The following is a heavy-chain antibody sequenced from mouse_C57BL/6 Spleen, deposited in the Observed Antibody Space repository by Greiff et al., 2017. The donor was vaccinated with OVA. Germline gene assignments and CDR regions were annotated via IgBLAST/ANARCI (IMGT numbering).Heavy chain of an antibody. CDR2: ISSGSSTI. CDR3: ARVNWDAMDY. V-gene: IGHV5-17*01. CDR1: GFTFSDYG. D-gene: IGHD4-1*01. Sequence: EVKLMESGGGLVKPGGSLKLSCAASGFTFSDYGMHWVRQAPEKGLEWVAYISSGSSTIYYADTVKGRFTISRDNAKNTLFLQMTSLRSEDTAMYYCARVNWDAMDYWGQGTSVTVSS. J-gene: IGHJ4*01.